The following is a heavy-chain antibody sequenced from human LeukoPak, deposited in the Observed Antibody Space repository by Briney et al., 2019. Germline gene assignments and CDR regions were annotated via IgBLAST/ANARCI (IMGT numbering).Heavy chain of an antibody. D-gene: IGHD3-22*01. V-gene: IGHV3-23*01. CDR1: GFSITDYA. CDR2: ISGGGQTT. Sequence: EGPLRLCCTACGFSITDYAVNLLRKAAGKGLERVSAISGGGQTTYYADSVMGRFIIYRDNSYNALFLQMSSLRVEATALYYCVQRGYDYDSAGLFYAEYFHNCGQGTLVTVAS. J-gene: IGHJ1*01. CDR3: VQRGYDYDSAGLFYAEYFHN.